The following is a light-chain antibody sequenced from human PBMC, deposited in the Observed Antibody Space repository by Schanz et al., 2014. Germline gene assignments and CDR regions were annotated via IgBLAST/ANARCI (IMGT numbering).Light chain of an antibody. J-gene: IGKJ1*01. Sequence: DIQMTQSPSSLSASVRDRVTITCRASQSISNYLNWYQQKPGKAPKLLIYKASSLESGVPSRFSGSGSGTDFTLSISSLQPDDFATYYCQQSYSTPTFGQGTKVEIK. V-gene: IGKV1-39*01. CDR3: QQSYSTPT. CDR2: KAS. CDR1: QSISNY.